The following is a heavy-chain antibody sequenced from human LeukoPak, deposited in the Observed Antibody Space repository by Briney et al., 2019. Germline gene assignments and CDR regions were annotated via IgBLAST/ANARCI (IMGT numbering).Heavy chain of an antibody. CDR1: GFTFSSYS. CDR2: ISSSSGYI. V-gene: IGHV3-21*01. D-gene: IGHD3-22*01. CDR3: ARERDYYYSGGPYMDV. J-gene: IGHJ6*03. Sequence: AGGSLRLSCAASGFTFSSYSMNWVRQAPGKGLEWVSSISSSSGYIYYADSMKGRFTISRDNAKNSLYLQMNSLRAEDTGVYYCARERDYYYSGGPYMDVWGKGTTVTVSS.